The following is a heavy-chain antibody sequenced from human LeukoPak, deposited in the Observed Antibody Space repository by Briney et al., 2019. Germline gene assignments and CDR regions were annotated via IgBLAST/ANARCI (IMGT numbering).Heavy chain of an antibody. CDR3: ASTNSLDN. D-gene: IGHD2-8*01. V-gene: IGHV3-7*01. Sequence: GGSLRLSCAASGFTFSSSDMHWVRQAPGKGLEWVANIKQDGSARFYVDSVKGRFTISRDNAKNSLYLQMNSLRVDDTAVYYCASTNSLDNWGQGTLVTVSS. CDR1: GFTFSSSD. CDR2: IKQDGSAR. J-gene: IGHJ4*02.